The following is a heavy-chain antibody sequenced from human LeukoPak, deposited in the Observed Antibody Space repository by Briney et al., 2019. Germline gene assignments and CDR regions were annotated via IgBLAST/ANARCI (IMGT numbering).Heavy chain of an antibody. CDR2: IYNPGST. D-gene: IGHD3-3*01. J-gene: IGHJ6*03. CDR1: GGSISDNY. CDR3: ARVWGGLGFLEWIQHMDV. Sequence: PSETLSLTCSVSGGSISDNYWSWTRQPPGKGLEWIGYIYNPGSTNYNPTLRSRVTMSVDTSKNQFSLRLTSVTAADTAIYYCARVWGGLGFLEWIQHMDVWGNGTTVIVSS. V-gene: IGHV4-59*12.